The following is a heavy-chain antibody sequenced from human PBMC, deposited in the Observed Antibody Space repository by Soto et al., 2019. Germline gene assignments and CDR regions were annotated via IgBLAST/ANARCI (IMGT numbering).Heavy chain of an antibody. CDR1: GGSISSGGYY. CDR3: ARDLAYYYGSGHYYYYGMDV. V-gene: IGHV4-31*03. J-gene: IGHJ6*02. CDR2: IYYSGST. D-gene: IGHD3-10*01. Sequence: PSETLSLTCTVSGGSISSGGYYWSWIRQHPGKGLEWIGYIYYSGSTYYNPSLKSRVTISVDTSKNQFSLKLSSVTAADTAVYYCARDLAYYYGSGHYYYYGMDVWGQGTTVTVSS.